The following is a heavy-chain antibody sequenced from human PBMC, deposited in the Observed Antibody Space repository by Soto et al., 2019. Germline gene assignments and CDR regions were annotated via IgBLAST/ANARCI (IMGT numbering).Heavy chain of an antibody. D-gene: IGHD6-13*01. CDR3: AKDKVAAGPPHGMDV. J-gene: IGHJ6*02. V-gene: IGHV3-23*01. CDR2: ISGSGGST. Sequence: GGSLRLSCAASGFTFSSYAMSWVRQAPGKGLEWVSAISGSGGSTYYADSVKGRFTISRDNSKNTLYLQMNSLRAEDTAVYYRAKDKVAAGPPHGMDVWGQGTTVTVSS. CDR1: GFTFSSYA.